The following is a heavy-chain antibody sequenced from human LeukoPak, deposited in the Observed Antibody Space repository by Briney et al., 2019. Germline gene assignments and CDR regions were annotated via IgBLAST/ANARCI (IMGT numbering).Heavy chain of an antibody. J-gene: IGHJ4*02. V-gene: IGHV3-11*01. CDR1: GFTFSDYY. D-gene: IGHD6-13*01. Sequence: GGSLRLSCAASGFTFSDYYMSWIRQDPGKGLEWVSYISSSGSTIYYADSVKGRFTISRDNAKNSLYLQMNSLRAEDTAVYYCARGEVDSSSSYDYWGQGTLVTVSS. CDR3: ARGEVDSSSSYDY. CDR2: ISSSGSTI.